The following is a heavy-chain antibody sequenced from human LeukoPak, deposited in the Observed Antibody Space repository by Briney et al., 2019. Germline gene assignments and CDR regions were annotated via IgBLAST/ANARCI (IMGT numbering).Heavy chain of an antibody. CDR1: AYSISSGYY. CDR2: IYHSGST. Sequence: PSETLSLTCTVSAYSISSGYYWGWIRQPPGKGLEWIGSIYHSGSTYYNPSLKSRVTISVATSKNQFSLKLSSVTAADTAVYYCARARMGAGSFDYWGQGTLVTVSS. D-gene: IGHD3-16*01. J-gene: IGHJ4*02. V-gene: IGHV4-38-2*02. CDR3: ARARMGAGSFDY.